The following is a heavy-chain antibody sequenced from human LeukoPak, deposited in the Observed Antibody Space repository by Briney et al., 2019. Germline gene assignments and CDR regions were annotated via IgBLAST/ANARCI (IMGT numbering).Heavy chain of an antibody. CDR1: GFTFSSYE. D-gene: IGHD6-19*01. V-gene: IGHV3-48*03. CDR3: VRGVDGHSSGRRIYYYYMDV. CDR2: ISSSGSTI. J-gene: IGHJ6*03. Sequence: GSLRLSCAASGFTFSSYEMNWVRQAPGKGLEWVSYISSSGSTIYYADSLKGRFTISRDNAKNSLYLQMDSLRAEDTAVYYCVRGVDGHSSGRRIYYYYMDVWGKGTTVTVSS.